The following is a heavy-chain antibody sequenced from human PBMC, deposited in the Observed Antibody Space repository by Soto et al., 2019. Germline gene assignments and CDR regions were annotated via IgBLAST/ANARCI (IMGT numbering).Heavy chain of an antibody. CDR1: GYTFTSYA. D-gene: IGHD3-3*01. V-gene: IGHV1-3*01. CDR3: ARAQPTRITIFGVATDWFDP. J-gene: IGHJ5*02. CDR2: INAGNGNT. Sequence: ASVKVSCKASGYTFTSYAMHWVRQAPGQRLEWMGWINAGNGNTKYSQKFQGRVTITRDTSASTAYMELSSLRSEDTAVYYCARAQPTRITIFGVATDWFDPWGQGTLVTVSS.